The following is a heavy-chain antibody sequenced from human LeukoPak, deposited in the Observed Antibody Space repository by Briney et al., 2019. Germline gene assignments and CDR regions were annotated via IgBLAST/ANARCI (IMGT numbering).Heavy chain of an antibody. D-gene: IGHD3-3*01. J-gene: IGHJ4*02. Sequence: PSETLSLTCTVSGGSISSYYWSWLRQPPGKGLEWIGYIYYSGSTNYNPSLKSRVTISVDTSKNQFSLKLSSVTAADTAVYYCARAGYDFWSGYYGEYYFDYWGQGTLVTVSS. V-gene: IGHV4-59*01. CDR3: ARAGYDFWSGYYGEYYFDY. CDR2: IYYSGST. CDR1: GGSISSYY.